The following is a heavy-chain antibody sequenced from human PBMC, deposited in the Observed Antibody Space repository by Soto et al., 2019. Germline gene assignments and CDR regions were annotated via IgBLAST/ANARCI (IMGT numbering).Heavy chain of an antibody. D-gene: IGHD6-19*01. Sequence: PGEYLRQSSETSGFTVTIYWMTWGRKAPGKGLEWVANIKQDGSAKYYVDSVKGRFTISRDNAKNSLYLQMNSLRAEDTAVYYCASWLKTSGWYVLLEGSFDYWGQGT. CDR1: GFTVTIYW. V-gene: IGHV3-7*01. J-gene: IGHJ4*02. CDR2: IKQDGSAK. CDR3: ASWLKTSGWYVLLEGSFDY.